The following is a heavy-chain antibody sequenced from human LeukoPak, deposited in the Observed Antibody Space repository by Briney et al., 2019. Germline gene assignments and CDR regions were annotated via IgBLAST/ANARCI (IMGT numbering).Heavy chain of an antibody. D-gene: IGHD6-19*01. CDR1: GFTFDDYA. Sequence: GGSLRLSCAASGFTFDDYAMHWVRQAPGKGLEWVSGISWNSGSIGHADSVKGRFTISRDNAKNSLYLQMNSLRAEDTALYYCAKDPLAVAEGGFDYWGQGTLVTVSS. CDR2: ISWNSGSI. J-gene: IGHJ4*02. V-gene: IGHV3-9*01. CDR3: AKDPLAVAEGGFDY.